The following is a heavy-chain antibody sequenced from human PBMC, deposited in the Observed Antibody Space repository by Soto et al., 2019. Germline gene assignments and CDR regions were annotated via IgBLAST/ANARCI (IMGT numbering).Heavy chain of an antibody. V-gene: IGHV4-34*01. CDR3: ATLVNSSWYDWFDP. D-gene: IGHD6-13*01. CDR1: GGSFNGYY. Sequence: PSETLSLTCAVYGGSFNGYYLSWIRQPLGKGLEWIGEINHSGSTNYNPSLKSRVTISVDTSKNQFSLMLSSVTAADTAVYYCATLVNSSWYDWFDPWGQGTLVTVSS. J-gene: IGHJ5*02. CDR2: INHSGST.